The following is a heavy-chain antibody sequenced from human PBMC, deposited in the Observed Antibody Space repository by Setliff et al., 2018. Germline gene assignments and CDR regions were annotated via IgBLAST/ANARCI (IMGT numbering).Heavy chain of an antibody. Sequence: GGSLRLSCAASGFTFSSYSMNWVRQAPGKGLEWIAYISTSSTAIFYADSVKGRFTISRDNAKNSLYLQMNSLGAEDTAVYYCARGGDYCGGECYIPPPDSYWGQGTLVTVSS. D-gene: IGHD2-21*01. CDR1: GFTFSSYS. J-gene: IGHJ4*02. CDR2: ISTSSTAI. V-gene: IGHV3-48*04. CDR3: ARGGDYCGGECYIPPPDSY.